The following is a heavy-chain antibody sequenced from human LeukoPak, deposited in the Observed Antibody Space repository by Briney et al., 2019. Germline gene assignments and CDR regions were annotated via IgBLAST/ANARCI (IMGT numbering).Heavy chain of an antibody. V-gene: IGHV1-2*02. CDR3: ARGQQLVRGRQGY. CDR1: GYTFTGYY. J-gene: IGHJ4*02. D-gene: IGHD6-13*01. Sequence: GASVKVSCKASGYTFTGYYMHWVRQAPGQGLEWMGWINSNSGGTNYAQKFQGRVTMTRDTSISTAYMELSRLRSDDTAVYYCARGQQLVRGRQGYWGQGTLVTVSS. CDR2: INSNSGGT.